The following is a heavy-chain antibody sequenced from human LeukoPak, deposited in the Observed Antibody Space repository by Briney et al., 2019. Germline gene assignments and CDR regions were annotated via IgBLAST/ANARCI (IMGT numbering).Heavy chain of an antibody. J-gene: IGHJ4*02. CDR1: GGSISSYY. CDR3: ARYSSGWYPFDY. D-gene: IGHD6-19*01. CDR2: IYYSGST. Sequence: PSETLSHTCTVSGGSISSYYWSWIRQPPGKGLEWIGYIYYSGSTNYNPSLKSRVTISVDTSKNQFSLKLSSVAAADTAVYYCARYSSGWYPFDYWGQGTLVTVSS. V-gene: IGHV4-59*08.